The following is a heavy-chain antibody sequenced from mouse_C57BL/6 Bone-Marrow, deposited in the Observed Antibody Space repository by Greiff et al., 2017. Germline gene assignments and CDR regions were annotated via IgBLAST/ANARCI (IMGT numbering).Heavy chain of an antibody. Sequence: VQLQQSVAELVRPGASVKLSCTASGFNIKNTYMHWVKQRPEQGLEWIGRIDPANGNTKYAPKFQGKATITADTSSNTAYLQLSSLTSEDTAIYCGARSLEYYGSSPDFDYWGQGTTLTVSS. D-gene: IGHD1-1*01. J-gene: IGHJ2*01. CDR3: ARSLEYYGSSPDFDY. CDR2: IDPANGNT. CDR1: GFNIKNTY. V-gene: IGHV14-3*01.